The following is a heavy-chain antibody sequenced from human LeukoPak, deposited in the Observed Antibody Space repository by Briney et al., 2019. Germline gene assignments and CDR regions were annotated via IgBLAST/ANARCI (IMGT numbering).Heavy chain of an antibody. CDR3: AGGLCSSTSCYLEWFDP. CDR1: GYTFTSYD. CDR2: MNPNSGNT. Sequence: ASVKVSCKASGYTFTSYDINWVRQATGQGLEWMGWMNPNSGNTGYAQKFQGRVTMTRNTSISTAYMELSSLRSEDTAVYYCAGGLCSSTSCYLEWFDPWGQGTLVTVSS. J-gene: IGHJ5*02. V-gene: IGHV1-8*01. D-gene: IGHD2-2*01.